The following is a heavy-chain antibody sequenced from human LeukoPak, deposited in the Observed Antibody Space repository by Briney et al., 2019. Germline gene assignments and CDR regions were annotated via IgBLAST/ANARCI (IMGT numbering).Heavy chain of an antibody. J-gene: IGHJ3*02. CDR2: ISSSSSYI. CDR1: GFTFSSYS. V-gene: IGHV3-21*01. CDR3: ARDWNIRAFDI. Sequence: GGSLRLSCAASGFTFSSYSMNWVRQAPGKGLEWVSSISSSSSYIYYADSVKGRFTISRDNAKNSLYLQMNSLRAEDTAVYYCARDWNIRAFDIWGQGTMVTVSS. D-gene: IGHD2/OR15-2a*01.